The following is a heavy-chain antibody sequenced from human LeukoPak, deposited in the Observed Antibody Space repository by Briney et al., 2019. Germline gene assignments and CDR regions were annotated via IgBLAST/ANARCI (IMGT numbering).Heavy chain of an antibody. D-gene: IGHD3-10*02. V-gene: IGHV5-51*01. Sequence: GESLKISCKNSGYDFTNYWFGWVRQMPGKGLEWMGIMYPRDSDTRYSPSFEGQVTLSADKSISTAFLQWSSLKASDTAMYYCARAPSLVRGVAFDYWGQGTLVTVSS. CDR2: MYPRDSDT. CDR3: ARAPSLVRGVAFDY. CDR1: GYDFTNYW. J-gene: IGHJ4*02.